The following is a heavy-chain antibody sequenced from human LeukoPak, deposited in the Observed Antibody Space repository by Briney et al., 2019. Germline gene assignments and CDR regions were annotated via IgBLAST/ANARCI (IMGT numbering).Heavy chain of an antibody. Sequence: GASVKVSCKASGYTFTSYGISWVQQAPGQGLEWMGWISAYNGNTNYAQKLQGRVTMTTDTSTSTAYMELRSLRSDDTAVYYCAREGVTMIVVAETGPDYWGQGTLVTVSS. CDR2: ISAYNGNT. V-gene: IGHV1-18*01. CDR3: AREGVTMIVVAETGPDY. CDR1: GYTFTSYG. D-gene: IGHD3-22*01. J-gene: IGHJ4*02.